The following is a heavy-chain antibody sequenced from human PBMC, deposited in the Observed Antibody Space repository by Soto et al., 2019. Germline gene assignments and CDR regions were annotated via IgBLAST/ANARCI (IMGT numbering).Heavy chain of an antibody. CDR1: GFTFSSYA. Sequence: EVQLLESGGGLVQPGGSLRLSCAASGFTFSSYAMNWVRQAPGKGLEWVSAISGSSGSTYYADSVKGRFTISRDNSKNTLYLQMNSLRAEDTAVYYCATEGSSSSHFDYWGQGTLVTVSS. D-gene: IGHD6-6*01. CDR2: ISGSSGST. CDR3: ATEGSSSSHFDY. V-gene: IGHV3-23*01. J-gene: IGHJ4*02.